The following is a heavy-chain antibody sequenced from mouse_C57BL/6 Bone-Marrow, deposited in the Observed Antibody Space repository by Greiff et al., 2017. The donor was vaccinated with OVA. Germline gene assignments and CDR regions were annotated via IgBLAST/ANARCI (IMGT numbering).Heavy chain of an antibody. Sequence: EVQLQQSGPELVKPGASVKISCKASGYTFTDYYMNWVKQSHGKSLEWIGDINPNNGGTSYNQKFKGKATLTVDKSSSTAYMELRSLTSEDSAVYYCANGYDEVPFAYWGQGTLVTVSA. CDR3: ANGYDEVPFAY. CDR1: GYTFTDYY. CDR2: INPNNGGT. V-gene: IGHV1-26*01. D-gene: IGHD2-2*01. J-gene: IGHJ3*01.